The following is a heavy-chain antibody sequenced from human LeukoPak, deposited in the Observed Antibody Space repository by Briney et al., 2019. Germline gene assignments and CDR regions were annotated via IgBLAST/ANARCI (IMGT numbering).Heavy chain of an antibody. CDR2: ISSSSSYI. CDR3: ARAKWEYYDFWSGPGNNWFDH. Sequence: GGSLRLSCAASGFTFSSYSMNWVRQAPGKGLEGVSSISSSSSYIYYADSVKGRFSISRDNDKNSLYLQMNSLRAEDTAVYYCARAKWEYYDFWSGPGNNWFDHWGQGTLVTVSS. J-gene: IGHJ5*02. V-gene: IGHV3-21*01. D-gene: IGHD3-3*01. CDR1: GFTFSSYS.